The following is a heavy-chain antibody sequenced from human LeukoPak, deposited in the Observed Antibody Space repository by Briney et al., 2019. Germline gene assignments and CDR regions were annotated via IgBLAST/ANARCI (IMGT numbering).Heavy chain of an antibody. CDR3: AKDHGDYPSRYFDL. CDR2: IYSGGST. CDR1: GFTVSSNY. Sequence: GGSLRLSCAASGFTVSSNYMSWVRQAPGKGLEWVSVIYSGGSTYYADSVKGRFTISRDNSKNTLYLQMNSLRAEDTAVYYCAKDHGDYPSRYFDLWGRGTLVTVSS. V-gene: IGHV3-53*01. D-gene: IGHD4-17*01. J-gene: IGHJ2*01.